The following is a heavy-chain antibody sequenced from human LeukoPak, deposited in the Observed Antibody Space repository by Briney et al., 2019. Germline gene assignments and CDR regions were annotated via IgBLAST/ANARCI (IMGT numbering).Heavy chain of an antibody. Sequence: SETLSLTCTVSGGSVSSGSYYWSWIRQPPGKGLEWIGYIYYSGSTNYNPSLKSRVTISVDTSKNQFSLKLSSATAADTAVYYCARGGRFMITFGGHWFDPWGQGTLVTVSS. CDR2: IYYSGST. CDR3: ARGGRFMITFGGHWFDP. CDR1: GGSVSSGSYY. D-gene: IGHD3-16*01. V-gene: IGHV4-61*01. J-gene: IGHJ5*02.